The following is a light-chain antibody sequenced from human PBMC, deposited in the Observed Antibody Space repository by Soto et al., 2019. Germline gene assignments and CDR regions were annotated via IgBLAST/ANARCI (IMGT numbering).Light chain of an antibody. CDR1: SSDVGGYNY. CDR3: TSYTSSSTLV. CDR2: HVT. Sequence: QSALTQPASVSGSPGQSITISCTGTSSDVGGYNYVSWYQQHPGKAPKLLIYHVTNRPSGVSNRFSGSKSGNTASLTISGLLAEDEADYYCTSYTSSSTLVFGGGTKLTVL. V-gene: IGLV2-14*03. J-gene: IGLJ2*01.